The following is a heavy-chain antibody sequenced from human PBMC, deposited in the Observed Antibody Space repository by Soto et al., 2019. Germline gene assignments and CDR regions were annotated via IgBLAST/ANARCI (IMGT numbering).Heavy chain of an antibody. CDR3: ARVRWRLSPRKYNWFDP. J-gene: IGHJ5*02. Sequence: HPWESLRLSCAASGFTVSSYYMRWVRQAPGRGLEWVSVIYGGGSTYYADSVKGRFTISRHNSKNTLYLQMNSLRAEDTAVYYCARVRWRLSPRKYNWFDPWGQGTLVTVSS. CDR2: IYGGGST. CDR1: GFTVSSYY. V-gene: IGHV3-53*04.